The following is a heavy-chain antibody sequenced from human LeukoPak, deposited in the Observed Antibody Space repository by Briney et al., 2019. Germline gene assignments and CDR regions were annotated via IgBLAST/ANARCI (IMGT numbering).Heavy chain of an antibody. D-gene: IGHD3-9*01. CDR1: GFTFSHSW. CDR3: ARDYTGYFP. J-gene: IGHJ5*02. Sequence: PGGSLRLSCVASGFTFSHSWMTWVRQAPGKGLEWVGHIKEDGSSQNYADSVKGRFTISRDNAKSSLHLQMNSLRAEDTAVYYCARDYTGYFPWGQGTLVIVSS. CDR2: IKEDGSSQ. V-gene: IGHV3-7*03.